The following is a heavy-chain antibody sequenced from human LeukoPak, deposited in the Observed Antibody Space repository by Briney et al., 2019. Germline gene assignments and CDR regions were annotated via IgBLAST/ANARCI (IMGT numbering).Heavy chain of an antibody. V-gene: IGHV3-23*01. CDR3: AKDLFSYYYDSSGYYFDY. D-gene: IGHD3-22*01. Sequence: GGSLRLSCGASGFTFDNYGMNWVRQAPGKGLEWVSGISGSGGSTYYADSVKGRFTISRDNSKNTLYLQMNSLRAEDTAVYYCAKDLFSYYYDSSGYYFDYWGQGTLVTVSS. CDR2: ISGSGGST. CDR1: GFTFDNYG. J-gene: IGHJ4*02.